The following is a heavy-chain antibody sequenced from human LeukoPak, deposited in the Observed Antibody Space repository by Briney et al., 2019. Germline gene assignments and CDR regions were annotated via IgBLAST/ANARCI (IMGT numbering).Heavy chain of an antibody. CDR2: ISGSGGST. D-gene: IGHD3-22*01. CDR3: AKGVTMIVVVRGKGYDY. J-gene: IGHJ4*02. CDR1: GFTFSSCA. Sequence: PGGSLRLSCAASGFTFSSCAMSWVRQAPGKGLEWVSAISGSGGSTYYADSVKGRFTISRDNSKNTLYLQMNSLRAEDTAVYYCAKGVTMIVVVRGKGYDYWGQGTLVTVSS. V-gene: IGHV3-23*01.